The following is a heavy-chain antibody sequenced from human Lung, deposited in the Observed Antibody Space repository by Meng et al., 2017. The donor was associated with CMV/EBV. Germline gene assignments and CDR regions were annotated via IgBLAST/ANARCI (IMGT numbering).Heavy chain of an antibody. CDR3: VRGGEHCTKTSCFF. J-gene: IGHJ4*02. V-gene: IGHV3-21*01. CDR1: GFTFSDYS. D-gene: IGHD2-2*01. CDR2: MSGVASFI. Sequence: GGSXRLXCEASGFTFSDYSMHWVRQGPGRGLEWVASMSGVASFIRYADSVRGRFTISRDSSKKSVFLQMHNLRAEDTAVYYCVRGGEHCTKTSCFFWGQGPLVTVSS.